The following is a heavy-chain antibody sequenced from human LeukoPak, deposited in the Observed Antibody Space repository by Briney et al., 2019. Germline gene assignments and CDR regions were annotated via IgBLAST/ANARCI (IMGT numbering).Heavy chain of an antibody. D-gene: IGHD1-1*01. Sequence: SETLSLTCTVSGVSINTGGYYWSWIRQHPGKGLEWIGYIYYSGSTYYNPSLKSRVTISLDTSKNQFSLQLNSVTAADTAVYYCVREGQRLENFPYYGMDVWGQGTTVTVSS. CDR1: GVSINTGGYY. J-gene: IGHJ6*02. CDR2: IYYSGST. CDR3: VREGQRLENFPYYGMDV. V-gene: IGHV4-31*03.